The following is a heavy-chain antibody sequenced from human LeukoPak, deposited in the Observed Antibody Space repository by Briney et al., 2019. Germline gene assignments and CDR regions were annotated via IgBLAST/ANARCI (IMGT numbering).Heavy chain of an antibody. CDR1: GYTFTSYD. V-gene: IGHV1-8*01. CDR3: ARDLWYNWNPDEGDAFDI. D-gene: IGHD1-1*01. Sequence: VSVKVSYKASGYTFTSYDINWVRQATGQGLEWMGWMNPNSGNTGYAQKFQGRVTMTRNTSISTAYMELSSLRSEDTAVYYCARDLWYNWNPDEGDAFDIWGQGTMDTVSS. CDR2: MNPNSGNT. J-gene: IGHJ3*02.